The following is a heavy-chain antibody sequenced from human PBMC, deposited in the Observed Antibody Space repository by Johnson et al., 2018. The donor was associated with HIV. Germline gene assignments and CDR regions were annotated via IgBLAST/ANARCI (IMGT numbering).Heavy chain of an antibody. CDR2: ISSDGSNK. Sequence: QVQLVESGGGVVQPGRSLRLSCAASGFTFNPYGIHWVRRAPGKGLEWVALISSDGSNKYYADSVKGRFTISRDNSKNTLYLQMNSLRAEDTAMYYCARGTIIMFRGVIGFDIWGQGTMVTVSS. CDR3: ARGTIIMFRGVIGFDI. CDR1: GFTFNPYG. J-gene: IGHJ3*02. D-gene: IGHD3-10*01. V-gene: IGHV3-33*05.